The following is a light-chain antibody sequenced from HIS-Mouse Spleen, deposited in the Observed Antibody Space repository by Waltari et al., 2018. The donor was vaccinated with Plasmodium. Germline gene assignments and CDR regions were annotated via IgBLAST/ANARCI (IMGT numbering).Light chain of an antibody. CDR3: QQYNNWPPYT. CDR2: GAS. Sequence: EIVMTQSPATLSLSPGERATLPCRASQSVSSNLAWYQHKPGQAPRLLIYGASTRATGIPARFSGSGSGTEFTLTISSLQSEDFAVYYCQQYNNWPPYTFGQGTKLEIK. CDR1: QSVSSN. V-gene: IGKV3-15*01. J-gene: IGKJ2*01.